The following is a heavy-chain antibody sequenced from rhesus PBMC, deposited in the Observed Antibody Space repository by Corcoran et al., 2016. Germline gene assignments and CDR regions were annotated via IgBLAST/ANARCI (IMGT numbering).Heavy chain of an antibody. CDR1: GYTFTDLS. CDR2: VDPVEEEI. Sequence: EVQLVQSGAEVKKPGASVKVSCKVSGYTFTDLSMHWLRQAPGKGLEWMVGVDPVEEEIIHAEKCQGSVTMTEDTSTDTAYRELSILRSEDTAVYYCARSEDTATVSFDYWGQGVLVTVSS. V-gene: IGHV1-156*01. CDR3: ARSEDTATVSFDY. D-gene: IGHD5-12*01. J-gene: IGHJ4*01.